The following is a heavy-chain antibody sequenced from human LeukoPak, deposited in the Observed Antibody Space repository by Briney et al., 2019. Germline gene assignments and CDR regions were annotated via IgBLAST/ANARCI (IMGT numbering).Heavy chain of an antibody. D-gene: IGHD3-22*01. CDR1: GFTFSSYS. CDR3: ARAYYYDSSGYPNDYYYYMDA. V-gene: IGHV3-21*01. CDR2: ISSSSSYI. J-gene: IGHJ6*03. Sequence: GESLRLSCAVSGFTFSSYSMNWVRQAPGKGLEWVSSISSSSSYIYYADSVKGRSTISRDNAKNSLYLQMNSLRAEDTAVYYCARAYYYDSSGYPNDYYYYMDAWGKGTTVTVSS.